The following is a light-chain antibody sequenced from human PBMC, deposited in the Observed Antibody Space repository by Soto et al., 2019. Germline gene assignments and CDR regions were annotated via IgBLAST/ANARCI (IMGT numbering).Light chain of an antibody. J-gene: IGKJ1*01. CDR3: QQYYSTPQT. CDR2: WAS. V-gene: IGKV4-1*01. Sequence: DIVMTQSPDSLAVSLGERATINCKSSQSVLYSSSNKNYLAWYQQKPGQPPKLLIYWASTRESGVPDRLSGSGSGTDFTLTISSLQAEDVAVYYCQQYYSTPQTFGQGTKVDIK. CDR1: QSVLYSSSNKNY.